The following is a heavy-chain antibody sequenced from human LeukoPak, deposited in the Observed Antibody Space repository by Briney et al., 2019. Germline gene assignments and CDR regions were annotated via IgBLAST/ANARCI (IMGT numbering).Heavy chain of an antibody. CDR3: ARHQAGSGLYYFDY. CDR2: IYYSGST. Sequence: PSETLSLTCTVSGGSISSYYWSWIRQPPGKGLEWIGYIYYSGSTNYNPSLKSRVTISVDTSKNQFSLKLSSVTAADTAVYYCARHQAGSGLYYFDYWGQGTLVTVSS. CDR1: GGSISSYY. D-gene: IGHD3/OR15-3a*01. V-gene: IGHV4-59*08. J-gene: IGHJ4*02.